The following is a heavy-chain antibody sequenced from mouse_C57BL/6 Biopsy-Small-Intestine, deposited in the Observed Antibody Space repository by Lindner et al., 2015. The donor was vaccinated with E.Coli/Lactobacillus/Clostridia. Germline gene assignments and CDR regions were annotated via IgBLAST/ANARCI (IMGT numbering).Heavy chain of an antibody. V-gene: IGHV1-80*01. CDR3: ARGDYGRASYFDY. CDR2: IYPGDGDT. Sequence: VQLQEPGAELVKPGASVKISCKASGYAFSRYWMNWVKQRPGKGLEWIGQIYPGDGDTNYNGKFKGKATLTADKSSSTAYMQLSSLTSEDSAVYFCARGDYGRASYFDYWGQGTTLTVSS. CDR1: GYAFSRYW. J-gene: IGHJ2*01. D-gene: IGHD2-1*01.